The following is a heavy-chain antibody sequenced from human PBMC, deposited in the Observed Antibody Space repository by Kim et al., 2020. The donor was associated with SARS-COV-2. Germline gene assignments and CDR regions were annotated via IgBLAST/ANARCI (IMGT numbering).Heavy chain of an antibody. CDR2: INHSGST. CDR1: GGSFSGYY. CDR3: SRGYYYDSSGYYQLSSDY. J-gene: IGHJ4*01. Sequence: SETLSLTCAVYGGSFSGYYWSWIRQPPGKGLEWIGEINHSGSTNYNPSLKSRVTISVDTSKNQFSLKLSSVTAADTAVYYCSRGYYYDSSGYYQLSSDY. D-gene: IGHD3-22*01. V-gene: IGHV4-34*01.